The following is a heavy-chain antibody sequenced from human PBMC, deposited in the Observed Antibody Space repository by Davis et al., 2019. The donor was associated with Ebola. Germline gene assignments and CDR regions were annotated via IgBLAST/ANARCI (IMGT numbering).Heavy chain of an antibody. J-gene: IGHJ6*02. CDR1: GYTFTSYY. CDR2: INPNSGGT. CDR3: ARDLGCSGGSCYSEYYYYGMDV. V-gene: IGHV1-2*02. D-gene: IGHD2-15*01. Sequence: ASVKVSCKASGYTFTSYYMHWVRQAPGQGLEWMGWINPNSGGTNYAQKFQGRVTMTRDTSISTAYMELSRLRSDDTAVYYCARDLGCSGGSCYSEYYYYGMDVWGQGTTVTVSS.